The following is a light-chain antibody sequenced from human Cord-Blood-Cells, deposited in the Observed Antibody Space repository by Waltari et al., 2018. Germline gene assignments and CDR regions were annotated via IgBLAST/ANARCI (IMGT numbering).Light chain of an antibody. Sequence: EIVMTQSPAPLSSSPGERATLSCRASQSVSSNLAWYQQKPGQATRLLIYGASTRATGIPARFSGSGSGTEFTLTISSLQSEDFAVYYCQQYNNWPPYSFGQGTKLEIK. J-gene: IGKJ2*03. V-gene: IGKV3-15*01. CDR2: GAS. CDR3: QQYNNWPPYS. CDR1: QSVSSN.